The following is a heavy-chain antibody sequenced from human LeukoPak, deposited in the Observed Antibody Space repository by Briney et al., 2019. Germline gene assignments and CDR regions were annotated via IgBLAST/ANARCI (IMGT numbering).Heavy chain of an antibody. CDR3: ARQLGDRLLFDY. J-gene: IGHJ4*02. CDR1: GGSFSSYF. D-gene: IGHD2-21*01. Sequence: SETLSLTCTVSGGSFSSYFWSWVRQPPGKGLEWIGYIYYSGSTHYNSSLKSRVTISLDTSRNQFSLKLSSVTAADTAVYYCARQLGDRLLFDYWGQGTLVTVSS. CDR2: IYYSGST. V-gene: IGHV4-59*01.